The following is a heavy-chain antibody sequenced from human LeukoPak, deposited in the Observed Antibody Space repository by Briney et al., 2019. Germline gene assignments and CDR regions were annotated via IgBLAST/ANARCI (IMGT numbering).Heavy chain of an antibody. D-gene: IGHD6-13*01. J-gene: IGHJ4*02. V-gene: IGHV3-30*02. CDR2: LRYDGSNN. Sequence: GGSLRLSXAASGFTFSSYGMHWVRQAQAKGLEWVAFLRYDGSNNYYADSVKVRFSISRDNSKNTLYLQMNSLRAEDTAVYYCAKDRSGSSWYGDFDYWGQGTLVTVSS. CDR3: AKDRSGSSWYGDFDY. CDR1: GFTFSSYG.